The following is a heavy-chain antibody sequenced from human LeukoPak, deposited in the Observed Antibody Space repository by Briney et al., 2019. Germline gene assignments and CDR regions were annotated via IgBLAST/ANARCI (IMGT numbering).Heavy chain of an antibody. CDR3: AKDTVKVTTISRVPHYTDV. V-gene: IGHV3-23*01. D-gene: IGHD5-12*01. CDR1: GFTFSTYA. CDR2: ITGSGDGT. J-gene: IGHJ6*03. Sequence: GGSLRLSCAASGFTFSTYAMTWVRQAPGKGLEWVSSITGSGDGTSAADSVTGRFSISRDNSKNTLYLQMNSLRAEDTAVYYCAKDTVKVTTISRVPHYTDVWGKGTTVTISS.